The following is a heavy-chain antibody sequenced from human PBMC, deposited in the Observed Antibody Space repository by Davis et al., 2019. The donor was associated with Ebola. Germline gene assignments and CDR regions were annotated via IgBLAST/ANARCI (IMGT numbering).Heavy chain of an antibody. CDR1: GGSISSYY. CDR3: ARQGGVVIVPAAPRYYYGMDV. J-gene: IGHJ6*02. D-gene: IGHD2-2*01. CDR2: IYYSGST. V-gene: IGHV4-59*08. Sequence: MPSETLSLTCTVSGGSISSYYWSWIRQPPGKGLEWIGYIYYSGSTNYNPSLKSLVTISVDTSKNQFSLKLSSVTAADTAVYYCARQGGVVIVPAAPRYYYGMDVWGQGTTVTVSS.